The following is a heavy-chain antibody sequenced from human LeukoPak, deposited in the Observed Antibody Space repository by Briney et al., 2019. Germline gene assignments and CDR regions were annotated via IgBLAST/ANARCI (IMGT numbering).Heavy chain of an antibody. CDR3: AKDLSTLRYLDY. J-gene: IGHJ4*02. V-gene: IGHV3-23*01. CDR2: ISGSGGRT. CDR1: GFTFSNYG. D-gene: IGHD3-9*01. Sequence: GGSLRLACAGSGFTFSNYGMSWVRQAPGKGLEWVSTISGSGGRTYYADSVKGRFTISRDNSKNTLYLQMNSLRAEDTAVYYCAKDLSTLRYLDYWGQGTLVTVSS.